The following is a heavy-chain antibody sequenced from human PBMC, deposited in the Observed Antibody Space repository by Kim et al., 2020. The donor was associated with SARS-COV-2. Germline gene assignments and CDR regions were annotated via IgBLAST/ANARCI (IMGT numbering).Heavy chain of an antibody. Sequence: SETLSLTCAVYGGSFSGYYWSWIRQPPGKGLEWIGEINHSGSTNYNPSLKSRVTISVDTSKNQFSLKLSSVTAADTAVYYCARGYQDCSGGSCYKRGVRNWFDPWGQGTLVTVSS. D-gene: IGHD2-15*01. CDR3: ARGYQDCSGGSCYKRGVRNWFDP. V-gene: IGHV4-34*01. CDR1: GGSFSGYY. J-gene: IGHJ5*02. CDR2: INHSGST.